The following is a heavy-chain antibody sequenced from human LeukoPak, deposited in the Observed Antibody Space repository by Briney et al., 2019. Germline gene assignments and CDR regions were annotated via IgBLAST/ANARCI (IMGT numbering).Heavy chain of an antibody. D-gene: IGHD2-2*01. J-gene: IGHJ4*02. Sequence: PSETLSLTCTVSGGSIRSGDYYWSWIRQPPGKGLECIGYIYYTGSAYYNPSLKSRVTISVDTSKNQFSLRLSSVAAADTAVYFCARAPWSYQLLSPFDYWGQGTLVTVPS. CDR2: IYYTGSA. CDR3: ARAPWSYQLLSPFDY. V-gene: IGHV4-30-4*08. CDR1: GGSIRSGDYY.